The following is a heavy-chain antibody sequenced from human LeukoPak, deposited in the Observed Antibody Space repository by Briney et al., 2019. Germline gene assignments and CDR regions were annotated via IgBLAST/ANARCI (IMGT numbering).Heavy chain of an antibody. CDR3: ARTDYDILTGYSSVDY. J-gene: IGHJ4*02. CDR2: INPNSGGT. Sequence: EASVKVSCKASGYTFTDYYMHWVRQAPGQGLQWMGWINPNSGGTNYAQKFQGRVTMTRDTSISTAYMELSRLRSDDTAVYYCARTDYDILTGYSSVDYWGQGTLVTVSS. CDR1: GYTFTDYY. V-gene: IGHV1-2*02. D-gene: IGHD3-9*01.